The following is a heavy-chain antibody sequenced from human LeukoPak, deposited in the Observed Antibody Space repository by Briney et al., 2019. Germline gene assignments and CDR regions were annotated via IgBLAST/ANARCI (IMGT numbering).Heavy chain of an antibody. Sequence: GRSLRLSCVTSGFTFGDYTMHWVRQVPGKGLEWLSGITWDGGNIAYADSVKGRFTISQDNAKSSLYLQMNSLRNEDMAFYFCAKGYTFHGVAHDSGYFDYWGQGTLVTVSS. CDR2: ITWDGGNI. CDR3: AKGYTFHGVAHDSGYFDY. D-gene: IGHD3-3*01. V-gene: IGHV3-9*03. CDR1: GFTFGDYT. J-gene: IGHJ4*02.